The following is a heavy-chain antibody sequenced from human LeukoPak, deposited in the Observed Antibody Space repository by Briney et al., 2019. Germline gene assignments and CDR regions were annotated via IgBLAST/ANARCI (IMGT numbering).Heavy chain of an antibody. CDR1: GGTFSSYA. J-gene: IGHJ6*02. D-gene: IGHD4-17*01. Sequence: SVKVSCKASGGTFSSYAISWVRQAPGQGLEWMGGIIPIFGTANYAQKFQGRVTITADESTSTAYMELSSLRSEDTAVYYCARETIDYGDPYNYYGMDVWGQGTTVTVSS. V-gene: IGHV1-69*13. CDR3: ARETIDYGDPYNYYGMDV. CDR2: IIPIFGTA.